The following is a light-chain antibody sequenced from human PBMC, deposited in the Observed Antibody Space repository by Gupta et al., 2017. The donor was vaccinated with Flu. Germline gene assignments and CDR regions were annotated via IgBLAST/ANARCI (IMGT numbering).Light chain of an antibody. CDR3: QQRSNWPLT. J-gene: IGKJ4*01. CDR2: DAS. Sequence: EIVLSQSPATLSSSPGARATLSCRASQSVSSYLALYQQKPGQAPRLLIYDASNRATGTPARFSGSWSGTDFTLTISSLEPEDFAVYYCQQRSNWPLTFGGGTKVDIK. V-gene: IGKV3-11*01. CDR1: QSVSSY.